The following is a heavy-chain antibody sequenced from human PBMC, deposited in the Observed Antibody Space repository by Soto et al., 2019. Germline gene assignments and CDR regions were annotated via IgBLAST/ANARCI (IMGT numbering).Heavy chain of an antibody. D-gene: IGHD6-13*01. V-gene: IGHV1-69*13. J-gene: IGHJ4*02. CDR1: GGTFSSYA. CDR3: AREDRIAAAGANYFDY. Sequence: SVKVSCKASGGTFSSYAISWVRQAPGQGLEWMGGIIPIFGAANYAQKFQGRVTITADESTSTAYMELSSLRSEDTAVYYCAREDRIAAAGANYFDYWGQGTLVTVSS. CDR2: IIPIFGAA.